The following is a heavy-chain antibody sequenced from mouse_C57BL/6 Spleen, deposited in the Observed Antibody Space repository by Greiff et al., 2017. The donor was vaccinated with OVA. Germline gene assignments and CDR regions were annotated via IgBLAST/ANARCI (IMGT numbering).Heavy chain of an antibody. V-gene: IGHV1-39*01. CDR3: AREEKAYYGNYDYAMDY. CDR1: GYSFTDYN. D-gene: IGHD2-1*01. J-gene: IGHJ4*01. Sequence: VQLQQSGPELVKPGASVKISCKASGYSFTDYNMNWVKQSNGKSLEWIGVINPNYGTTSYNQKFKGKPTLTVDQSSSTAYMQLNSLTSEDSAVYYCAREEKAYYGNYDYAMDYWGQGTSVTVSS. CDR2: INPNYGTT.